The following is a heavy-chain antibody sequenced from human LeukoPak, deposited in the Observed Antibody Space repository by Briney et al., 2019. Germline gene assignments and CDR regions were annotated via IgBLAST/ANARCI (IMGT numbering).Heavy chain of an antibody. CDR1: GFSFSNAW. D-gene: IGHD7-27*01. Sequence: GGSLRLSCAASGFSFSNAWMSWVRQAPGKGLEWVGRIKSKTDGGTTDYAAPVKGRFTISRDDSKNTLYLQMNSLKTEDIAVYYCTTAYANWGSPGAFDIWGQGTMVTVSS. CDR2: IKSKTDGGTT. J-gene: IGHJ3*02. CDR3: TTAYANWGSPGAFDI. V-gene: IGHV3-15*01.